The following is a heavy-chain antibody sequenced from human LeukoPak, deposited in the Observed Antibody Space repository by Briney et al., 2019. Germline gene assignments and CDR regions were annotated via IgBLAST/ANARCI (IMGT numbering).Heavy chain of an antibody. V-gene: IGHV1-18*01. CDR1: GYTFTSYG. CDR2: ISAYNGNT. CDR3: ARDRNYHFWSGYLMFDY. J-gene: IGHJ4*02. Sequence: ASVKVSCKASGYTFTSYGISWVRQAPGQGLEWMGWISAYNGNTNHAQKLQGRVTMTTDTSTSTAYMELRSLRFDDTAVYYCARDRNYHFWSGYLMFDYWGQGTLVTVSS. D-gene: IGHD3-3*02.